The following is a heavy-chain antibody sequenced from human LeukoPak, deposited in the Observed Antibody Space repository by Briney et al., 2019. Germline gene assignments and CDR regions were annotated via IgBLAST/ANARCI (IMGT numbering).Heavy chain of an antibody. D-gene: IGHD3-16*02. V-gene: IGHV4-59*08. J-gene: IGHJ6*02. CDR2: IFYRGNT. CDR3: ARSRTYRYTLDGMDV. Sequence: PSETLSLTCIVAGGSIGSYYWSWIRQPPGKGLEWIGYIFYRGNTNYNPSLKRRVTTSVDPSKNQFSLKVSSVTAADTAVYYCARSRTYRYTLDGMDVWGQGTTVTVSS. CDR1: GGSIGSYY.